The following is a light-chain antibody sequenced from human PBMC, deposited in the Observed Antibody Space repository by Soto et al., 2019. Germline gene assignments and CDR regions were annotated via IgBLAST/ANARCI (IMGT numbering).Light chain of an antibody. J-gene: IGKJ1*01. Sequence: DIQMTQSPSAMSASIGDRVTITCRASQGITHFLAWYQQKPGNAPQRLIYAASSLQSGVPSRFSGSGSGIEFILTISSLQPEDFATYYCLQHYKYPWTFGQGTKVEI. CDR1: QGITHF. CDR3: LQHYKYPWT. V-gene: IGKV1-17*03. CDR2: AAS.